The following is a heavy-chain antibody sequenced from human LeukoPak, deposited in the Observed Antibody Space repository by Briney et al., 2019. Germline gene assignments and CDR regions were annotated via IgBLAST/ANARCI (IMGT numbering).Heavy chain of an antibody. CDR3: ARVGPRILVVNHDAFDI. Sequence: ASVKVSCKGSGYTFTSYGISGVRQAPGQGLEWMGWISAYNGNTNYAQKLQGRVTMTTDTSTSTAYMELRSLRSDDTAVYYCARVGPRILVVNHDAFDIWGQGTMVTISS. V-gene: IGHV1-18*01. J-gene: IGHJ3*02. CDR1: GYTFTSYG. D-gene: IGHD3-22*01. CDR2: ISAYNGNT.